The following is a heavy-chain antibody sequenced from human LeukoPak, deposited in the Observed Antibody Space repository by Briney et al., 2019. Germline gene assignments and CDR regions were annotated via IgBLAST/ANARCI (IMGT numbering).Heavy chain of an antibody. D-gene: IGHD4-23*01. J-gene: IGHJ4*02. CDR1: GGSISSYY. Sequence: ASETLSLTCTVSGGSISSYYWSWIRQPPGKGLEWIGYIYYSGSTNYNPSLKSRVTISVDTSKNQFSPKLSSVTAADTAVYYCARRAATSTRWPPGYFDYWGQGTLVTVSS. CDR3: ARRAATSTRWPPGYFDY. V-gene: IGHV4-59*08. CDR2: IYYSGST.